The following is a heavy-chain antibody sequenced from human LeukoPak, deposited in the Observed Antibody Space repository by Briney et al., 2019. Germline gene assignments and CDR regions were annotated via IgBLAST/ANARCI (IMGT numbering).Heavy chain of an antibody. CDR1: GFTFRSYW. CDR3: ASSYFDNSLHAYDI. V-gene: IGHV3-7*01. D-gene: IGHD3-22*01. Sequence: GGSLRLSCAASGFTFRSYWMDWVRQAPGKGLEWVANIKQDGSEMYYVDSVKGRFTISRDNTKNSLFLHMSSLRAEDTAVYFCASSYFDNSLHAYDIWGQGTLVTVSS. CDR2: IKQDGSEM. J-gene: IGHJ4*02.